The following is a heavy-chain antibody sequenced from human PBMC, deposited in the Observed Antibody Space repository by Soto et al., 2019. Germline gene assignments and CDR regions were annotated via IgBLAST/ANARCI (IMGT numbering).Heavy chain of an antibody. J-gene: IGHJ4*02. D-gene: IGHD3-16*01. CDR2: IYSGGST. CDR1: GFTVSSIY. Sequence: EVQLVESGGGLVQPGGSLRLSCAASGFTVSSIYMSWVRQAPGKGLEWVSVIYSGGSTYYADSVKDRFTISRDNSKDTLYLQMNGLRADDTAVYFCARGLLGVNQAYWGQGTLVTVSS. CDR3: ARGLLGVNQAY. V-gene: IGHV3-66*01.